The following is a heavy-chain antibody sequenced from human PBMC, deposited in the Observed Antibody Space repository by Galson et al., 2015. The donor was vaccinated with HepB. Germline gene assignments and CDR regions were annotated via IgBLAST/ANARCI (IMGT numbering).Heavy chain of an antibody. CDR3: ARDGAMIVVGALYYYGMDV. CDR1: GFTFSSYS. D-gene: IGHD3-22*01. V-gene: IGHV3-21*01. Sequence: SLRLSCAASGFTFSSYSMNWVRQAPGKGLEWVSSISSSSYIYYADSVKGRFTISRDNAKNSLYLQMNSLRAEDTAVYYCARDGAMIVVGALYYYGMDVWGQGTTVTVSS. CDR2: ISSSSYI. J-gene: IGHJ6*02.